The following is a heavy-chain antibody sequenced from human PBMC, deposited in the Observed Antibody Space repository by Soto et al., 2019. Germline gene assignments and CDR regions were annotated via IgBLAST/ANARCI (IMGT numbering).Heavy chain of an antibody. Sequence: PGGSLRLSCAASGFTFSKYAMNWVRQAPGKGLEWVSGFTSGGNTYYADSVKGRFTISRDNSKDTLYLQMNSLRAEDTALYYCAKGFGLDVWGQGTTVTVSS. J-gene: IGHJ6*02. CDR2: FTSGGNT. CDR1: GFTFSKYA. V-gene: IGHV3-23*01. CDR3: AKGFGLDV.